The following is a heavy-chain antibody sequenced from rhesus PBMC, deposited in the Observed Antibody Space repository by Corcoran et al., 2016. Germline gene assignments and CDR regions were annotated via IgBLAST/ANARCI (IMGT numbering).Heavy chain of an antibody. CDR2: IYGSGGGT. Sequence: QVQLQESGPGLVKPSETLSLTCAVSGGSLSDDYYWSWIRTPPGKGLEWIGYIYGSGGGTNYNPSLKNRFTSSIDTSKNQFSLKLSSVTAADTAVYYGGIDQNGFDVWGPGVLVTVSS. J-gene: IGHJ5-1*01. CDR1: GGSLSDDYY. CDR3: GIDQNGFDV. V-gene: IGHV4-106*01.